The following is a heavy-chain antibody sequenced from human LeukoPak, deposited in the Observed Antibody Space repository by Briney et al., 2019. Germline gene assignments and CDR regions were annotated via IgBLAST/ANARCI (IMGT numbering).Heavy chain of an antibody. CDR1: GFTFSSYG. D-gene: IGHD3-3*01. CDR3: ARLRFLEWLLEDFDY. CDR2: ISSSSSYI. V-gene: IGHV3-21*01. J-gene: IGHJ4*02. Sequence: GGSLRLSCAASGFTFSSYGMHWVRQAPGKGLEWVSSISSSSSYIYYANSVKGRFTISRDNAKNSLYLQMNSLRAEDTAVYYCARLRFLEWLLEDFDYWDQGTLVTVSS.